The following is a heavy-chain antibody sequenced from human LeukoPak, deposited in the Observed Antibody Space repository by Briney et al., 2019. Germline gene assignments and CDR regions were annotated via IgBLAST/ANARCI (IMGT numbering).Heavy chain of an antibody. CDR3: ARDFSSSSSVYYYYYMDV. D-gene: IGHD6-6*01. Sequence: SETLSLTCTVSGDSITSGSYYWGWVRQPPGTGLEWLGTIYYRGTTYYNPSLKSRVTISVDTSKNQFSLRLNSVTAADTAVYYCARDFSSSSSVYYYYYMDVWGKGTTVTVSS. J-gene: IGHJ6*03. V-gene: IGHV4-39*07. CDR1: GDSITSGSYY. CDR2: IYYRGTT.